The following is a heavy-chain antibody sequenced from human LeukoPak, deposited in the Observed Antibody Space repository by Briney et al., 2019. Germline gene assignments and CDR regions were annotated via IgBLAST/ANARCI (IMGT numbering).Heavy chain of an antibody. CDR2: ITWDGDST. Sequence: SGGSLRLSCPASGFTFDDYAMHWVRQAPGKGLEWVSLITWDGDSTYYADSVKGRFTISRDNAKNSLYLQMNSLRAEDTAVYYCAREEYDFWTGYTDWYFDLWGRGTLVTVSS. CDR3: AREEYDFWTGYTDWYFDL. V-gene: IGHV3-43D*03. CDR1: GFTFDDYA. J-gene: IGHJ2*01. D-gene: IGHD3-3*01.